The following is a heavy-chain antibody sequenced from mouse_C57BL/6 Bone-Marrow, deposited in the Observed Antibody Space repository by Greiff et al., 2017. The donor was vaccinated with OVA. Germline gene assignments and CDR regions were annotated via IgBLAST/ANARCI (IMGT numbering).Heavy chain of an antibody. V-gene: IGHV5-6*01. Sequence: EVKLMESGGDLVKPGGSLKLSCAASGFTFSSYGMSWVRQTPDKRLEWVATISSGGSYTYYPDSVKGRFTISRDNAKNTLYLQMSSLKSEDTAMYYCARHQTYYSNYDWGQGTLATVSA. J-gene: IGHJ3*01. D-gene: IGHD2-5*01. CDR2: ISSGGSYT. CDR1: GFTFSSYG. CDR3: ARHQTYYSNYD.